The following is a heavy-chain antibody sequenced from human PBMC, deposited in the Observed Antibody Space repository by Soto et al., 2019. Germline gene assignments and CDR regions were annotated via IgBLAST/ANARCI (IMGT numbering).Heavy chain of an antibody. CDR1: GFTFSSYA. J-gene: IGHJ4*02. V-gene: IGHV3-23*01. D-gene: IGHD1-1*01. Sequence: GGSLRLSCAASGFTFSSYAMSWVRQAPGKGLEWVSVISGSGVTTYYADSVKGRFTISRDNSKNTLYLQMNSLRAEDTAVYYCATCPGSVQVLDYWGQGTLVTVSS. CDR2: ISGSGVTT. CDR3: ATCPGSVQVLDY.